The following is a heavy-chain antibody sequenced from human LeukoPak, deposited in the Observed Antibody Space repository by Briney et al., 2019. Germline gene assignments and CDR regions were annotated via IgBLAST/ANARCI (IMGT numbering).Heavy chain of an antibody. CDR1: GGSISSYY. J-gene: IGHJ4*02. CDR3: ARHAGSSTSWYDY. D-gene: IGHD6-13*01. CDR2: IHNSGSS. V-gene: IGHV4-59*08. Sequence: SETLSLTCTVSGGSISSYYWSWIRQPPGKGLEWIGYIHNSGSSNYNPSLKSRVTTSVDTSKNQFSLELSSVTAADTAVYYCARHAGSSTSWYDYWGQGTLVTVSS.